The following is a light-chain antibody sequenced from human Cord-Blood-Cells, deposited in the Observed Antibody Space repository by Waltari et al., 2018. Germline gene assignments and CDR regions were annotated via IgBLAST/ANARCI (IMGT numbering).Light chain of an antibody. J-gene: IGLJ2*01. CDR2: DVS. CDR3: SSYTSSSTPVV. V-gene: IGLV2-14*03. CDR1: SSDVGGYIY. Sequence: SALPQPASVSGSPGQSITISCTGTSSDVGGYIYFSCYQQHPGKAPKLMIYDVSNRPSGVSNRFSGSKSGNTASLTISGLQAEDEADYYCSSYTSSSTPVVFGGGTKLTVL.